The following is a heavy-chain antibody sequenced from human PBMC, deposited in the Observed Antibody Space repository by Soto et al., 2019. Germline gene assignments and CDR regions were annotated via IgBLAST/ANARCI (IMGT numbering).Heavy chain of an antibody. V-gene: IGHV4-30-4*01. CDR1: GGSITSGDYY. Sequence: QVQLQESGPGLVKPSQTLSLTCTVSGGSITSGDYYWSWIRQPPGKGLEWIGYIYYSGSTYYNPSLKSRVTISVDTSKNQFSLKLRFVTAADTAVYYCARVTPPARDYDFWNGYYIHDYWGQGTLVTVSS. J-gene: IGHJ4*02. CDR3: ARVTPPARDYDFWNGYYIHDY. D-gene: IGHD3-3*01. CDR2: IYYSGST.